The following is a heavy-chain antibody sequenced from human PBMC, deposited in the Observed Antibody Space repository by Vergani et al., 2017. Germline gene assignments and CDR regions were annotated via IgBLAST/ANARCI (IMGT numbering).Heavy chain of an antibody. Sequence: EVQLVESGGGLVQPGGSLRLSCAASGFTFSSYWMSWVRQAPGKGLEWVANIKQDGSEKYYVDSVKGRFTISRDNAKNSLYLQMNSLRAEDTAVYYCARFVVTSTPSEWLLYYDYFDYWGQGTLVTVSS. CDR1: GFTFSSYW. D-gene: IGHD3-3*01. CDR2: IKQDGSEK. CDR3: ARFVVTSTPSEWLLYYDYFDY. V-gene: IGHV3-7*01. J-gene: IGHJ4*02.